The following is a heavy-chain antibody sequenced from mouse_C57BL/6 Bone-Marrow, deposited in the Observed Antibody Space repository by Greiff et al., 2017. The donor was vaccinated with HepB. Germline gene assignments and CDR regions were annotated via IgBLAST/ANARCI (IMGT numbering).Heavy chain of an antibody. D-gene: IGHD1-1*01. CDR3: ARSRWRFITTVNWYFDV. Sequence: VQLQQSGPELVKPGASVKISCKASGYTFTDYYMNWVKQSHGKSLEWIGDINPNNGGTSYNQKFKGKATLTVDKSSSTAYMELRSLTSEDSAVYYCARSRWRFITTVNWYFDVWGTGTTVTVSS. V-gene: IGHV1-26*01. CDR1: GYTFTDYY. CDR2: INPNNGGT. J-gene: IGHJ1*03.